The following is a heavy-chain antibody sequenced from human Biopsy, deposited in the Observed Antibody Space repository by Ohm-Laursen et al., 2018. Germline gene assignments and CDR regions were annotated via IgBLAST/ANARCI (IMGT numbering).Heavy chain of an antibody. Sequence: SLRLSCSTSGFIFNYGMHWVRQAPGKGLEWVAVIWYDGSNGNYADSVKGRFTISRDNSKNTLYLQMNSLRAEDTAVYYCARRAVAGTYNWYFDLWGRGTLVTVSS. CDR3: ARRAVAGTYNWYFDL. CDR1: GFIFNYG. CDR2: IWYDGSNG. V-gene: IGHV3-33*01. J-gene: IGHJ2*01. D-gene: IGHD6-19*01.